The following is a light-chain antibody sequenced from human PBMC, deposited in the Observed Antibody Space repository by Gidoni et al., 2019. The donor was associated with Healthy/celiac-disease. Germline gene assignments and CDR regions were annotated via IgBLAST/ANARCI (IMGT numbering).Light chain of an antibody. CDR2: DAS. CDR1: QSVSSY. J-gene: IGKJ3*01. CDR3: QQRSNWPPLFT. Sequence: EIVLPQSPATLSLSPGERPTLACRASQSVSSYLALYQQKPGQAPRLLIYDASNRATGIPARFSGSGSGTDFTLTISSLEPEDFAVYYCQQRSNWPPLFTFGPGTKVDIK. V-gene: IGKV3-11*01.